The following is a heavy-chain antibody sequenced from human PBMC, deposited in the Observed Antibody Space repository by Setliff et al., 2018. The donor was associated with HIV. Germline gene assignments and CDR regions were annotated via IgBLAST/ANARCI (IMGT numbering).Heavy chain of an antibody. Sequence: GESLKISCQGSGYSFTNFGITWVRQMPGKGLEWMGIIYLGDSETTYSPPFQGQVTISADKSVSTAYLQLSSLKASDTAMYYCAISYGGHSWARLDYWGRGTLVTVSS. J-gene: IGHJ4*02. CDR2: IYLGDSET. D-gene: IGHD4-17*01. CDR1: GYSFTNFG. V-gene: IGHV5-51*01. CDR3: AISYGGHSWARLDY.